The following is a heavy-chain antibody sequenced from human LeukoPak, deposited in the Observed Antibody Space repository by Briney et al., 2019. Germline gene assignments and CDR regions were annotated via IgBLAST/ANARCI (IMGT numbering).Heavy chain of an antibody. J-gene: IGHJ4*02. Sequence: GGSLRLSCAASGFTFSSYEMNWVRRAPGKGLEWVSYISSSGSTIYYADSVKGRFTISRDNAKNSLYLQMNSLRAEDTAVYYCAKDFKGLTIVAAGAFDYWGQGTLVTVSS. CDR2: ISSSGSTI. V-gene: IGHV3-48*03. CDR3: AKDFKGLTIVAAGAFDY. CDR1: GFTFSSYE. D-gene: IGHD6-13*01.